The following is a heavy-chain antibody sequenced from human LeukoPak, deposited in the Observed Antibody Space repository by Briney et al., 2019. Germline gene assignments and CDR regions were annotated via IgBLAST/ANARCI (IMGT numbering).Heavy chain of an antibody. V-gene: IGHV3-66*01. Sequence: GGSLRLSCAASGFTVSSNYMSWVRQAPGKGLEWVSVIYSGGSTYYADSVKGRFTISRDNSKNTLYLQMNSLRAEDTAVYYCARAAAYCSGGSCPRDAFDIWGQGTMVTVSS. J-gene: IGHJ3*02. CDR3: ARAAAYCSGGSCPRDAFDI. CDR1: GFTVSSNY. CDR2: IYSGGST. D-gene: IGHD2-15*01.